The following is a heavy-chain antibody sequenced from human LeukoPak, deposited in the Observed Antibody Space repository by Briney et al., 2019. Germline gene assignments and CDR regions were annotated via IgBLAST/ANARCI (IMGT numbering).Heavy chain of an antibody. Sequence: GGSLRLSCAASGFTFSSYSMNWVRQAPGKGLEWVSSISSSSSYIYYADSVKGRFTISRDNAKNSLYLQMNSLRAEDTAVHYCARDGYSSSWRYAFDIWGQGTMVTVSS. J-gene: IGHJ3*02. CDR1: GFTFSSYS. CDR3: ARDGYSSSWRYAFDI. CDR2: ISSSSSYI. D-gene: IGHD6-13*01. V-gene: IGHV3-21*01.